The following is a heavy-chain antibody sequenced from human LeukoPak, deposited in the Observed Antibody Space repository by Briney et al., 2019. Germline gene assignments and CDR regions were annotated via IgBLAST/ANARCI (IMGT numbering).Heavy chain of an antibody. CDR3: ARDREIAVAGTGFDY. D-gene: IGHD6-19*01. CDR2: IYYSGST. J-gene: IGHJ4*02. Sequence: SETLSLTCTVSGGSLSSYYWSWIRQPPGKGLEWIGYIYYSGSTNYNPSLKSRVTISVDTSKNQFSLKLSSVTAADTAVYYCARDREIAVAGTGFDYWGQGTLVTVSS. CDR1: GGSLSSYY. V-gene: IGHV4-59*01.